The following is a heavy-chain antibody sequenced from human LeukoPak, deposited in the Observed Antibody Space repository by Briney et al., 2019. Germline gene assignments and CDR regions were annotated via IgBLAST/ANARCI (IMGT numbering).Heavy chain of an antibody. D-gene: IGHD2-2*01. J-gene: IGHJ4*02. CDR1: GYSFPSYW. CDR2: IYPGDSDT. V-gene: IGHV5-51*03. Sequence: TGESLKISCKGSGYSFPSYWIGWVRQMPGKGLEWMGIIYPGDSDTRYSPSFQGQVTISADKSISTAYLQWSSLKASDTAMYYCATRGPYCSSTSCRNFDYWGQGTLVTVSS. CDR3: ATRGPYCSSTSCRNFDY.